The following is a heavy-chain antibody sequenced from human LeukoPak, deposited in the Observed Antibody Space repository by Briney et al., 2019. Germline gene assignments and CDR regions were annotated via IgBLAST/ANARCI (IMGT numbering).Heavy chain of an antibody. J-gene: IGHJ6*02. CDR3: ARQTATSNHFRLDV. V-gene: IGHV5-51*01. D-gene: IGHD2-21*02. Sequence: GESLKISCKGSGYSFTTYWIGWVRQLPGKGLEWMGIISPTDSDTRYSPSFQGHVTISVDKSISTAYLQWSSLKASDTAMYYCARQTATSNHFRLDVRGQGTLVTVSS. CDR1: GYSFTTYW. CDR2: ISPTDSDT.